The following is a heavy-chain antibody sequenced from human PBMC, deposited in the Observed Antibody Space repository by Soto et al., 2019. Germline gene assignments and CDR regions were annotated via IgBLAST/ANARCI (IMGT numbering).Heavy chain of an antibody. CDR3: AKIDVRYFDWFPPKVMYFDY. J-gene: IGHJ4*02. D-gene: IGHD3-9*01. CDR1: GFTFSSYA. V-gene: IGHV3-23*01. Sequence: QPGGSLRLSCAASGFTFSSYAMSWVRQAPGKGLEWVSAISGSGGSTYYADSVKGRFTISRDNSKNTLYLQMNSLRAEDTAVYYCAKIDVRYFDWFPPKVMYFDYWGQGTLVTVSS. CDR2: ISGSGGST.